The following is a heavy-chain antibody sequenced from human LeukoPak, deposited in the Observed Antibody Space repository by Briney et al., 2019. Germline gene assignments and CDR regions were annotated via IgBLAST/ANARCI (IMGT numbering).Heavy chain of an antibody. J-gene: IGHJ4*02. V-gene: IGHV3-23*01. CDR1: GFTFSNYG. D-gene: IGHD6-13*01. Sequence: GGTLRLSCAASGFTFSNYGMSWVRQAPGKGLGWVSSISGSGDSTYYADSVKGRFTISRDNSKNTLYLQMNSLRAEDTAVYYCAKTAGIAAAADFDYWGQGTLVTVSS. CDR3: AKTAGIAAAADFDY. CDR2: ISGSGDST.